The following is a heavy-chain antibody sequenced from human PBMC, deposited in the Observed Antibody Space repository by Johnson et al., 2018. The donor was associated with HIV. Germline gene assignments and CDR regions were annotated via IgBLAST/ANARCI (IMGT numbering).Heavy chain of an antibody. V-gene: IGHV3-11*04. CDR2: ISSSDSSI. CDR1: GFTFKDHY. D-gene: IGHD3-10*01. Sequence: QMLLVESGGGLVKPGGSLRLSCVASGFTFKDHYMSWIRQAPGKGLEWVSYISSSDSSIYYADSVKGRFTISRDNSKNTLYLQMNSLRSEDTAGYYCASDAQHFRNYFGSGNGALDVWGQGTMVTVTS. J-gene: IGHJ3*01. CDR3: ASDAQHFRNYFGSGNGALDV.